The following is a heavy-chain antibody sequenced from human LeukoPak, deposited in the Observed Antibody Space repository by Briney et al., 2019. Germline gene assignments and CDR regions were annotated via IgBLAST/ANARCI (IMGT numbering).Heavy chain of an antibody. CDR1: GFTFSDHY. CDR2: IRDKGHSYSI. J-gene: IGHJ6*02. V-gene: IGHV3-72*01. D-gene: IGHD3-16*01. Sequence: GRSLRLSCAASGFTFSDHYMDWVRQAPGKGLEWVARIRDKGHSYSIEYAASVKGKFIISRDESRDLLSLQLNSLKTEDTAVYYCVRGTFMGGRPIMDVWGQGTTVTVSS. CDR3: VRGTFMGGRPIMDV.